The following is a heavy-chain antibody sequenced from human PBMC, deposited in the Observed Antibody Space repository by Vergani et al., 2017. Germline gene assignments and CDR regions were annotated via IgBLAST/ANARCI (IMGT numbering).Heavy chain of an antibody. Sequence: QVQLVESGGGLVKPGGSLRLSCAASGFTFSSYGMHWVRQAPGKGLEWVAFIRYDGSNKYYADSVKGRFTISRDNSKNTLYLQMNSLRAEDTAVYYCAKDLGGYSSGWYGFDYWGQGTLVTVSS. CDR1: GFTFSSYG. D-gene: IGHD6-19*01. CDR2: IRYDGSNK. J-gene: IGHJ4*02. V-gene: IGHV3-30*02. CDR3: AKDLGGYSSGWYGFDY.